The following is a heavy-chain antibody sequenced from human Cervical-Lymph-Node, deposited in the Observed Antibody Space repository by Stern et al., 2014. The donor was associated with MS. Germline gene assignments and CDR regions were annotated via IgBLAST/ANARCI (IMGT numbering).Heavy chain of an antibody. V-gene: IGHV1-69*01. CDR2: IIPIFGTA. Sequence: VQLVESGAEVKKPGSSGKVSCKASGGTFSSYAISWVRQAPGQGLEWMGGIIPIFGTANYAQKVQGIVTSTADESTSTAYMELSSLRSEDTAVYYCARGEKQWLSLWDYWGQGTLVTVSS. CDR1: GGTFSSYA. D-gene: IGHD6-19*01. CDR3: ARGEKQWLSLWDY. J-gene: IGHJ4*02.